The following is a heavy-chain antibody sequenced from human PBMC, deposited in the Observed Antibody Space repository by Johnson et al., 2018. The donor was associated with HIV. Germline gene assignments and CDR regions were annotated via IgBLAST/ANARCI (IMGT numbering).Heavy chain of an antibody. CDR1: GFTFSNAW. Sequence: MQLVESGGGLVQPGGSLRLSCAASGFTFSNAWMSWVRQAPGKGLEWVGRIKSKTDGGTTDYAAPVKGRFTISRDDSKNTLYLQMNSLKTEDTAVYYCTTGLPGATYDAFDIWGQGTMVTVSS. CDR2: IKSKTDGGTT. J-gene: IGHJ3*02. CDR3: TTGLPGATYDAFDI. V-gene: IGHV3-15*01. D-gene: IGHD5-12*01.